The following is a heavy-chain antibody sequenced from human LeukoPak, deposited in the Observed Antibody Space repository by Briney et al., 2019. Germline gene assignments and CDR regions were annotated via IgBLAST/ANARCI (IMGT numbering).Heavy chain of an antibody. V-gene: IGHV3-30*14. D-gene: IGHD6-19*01. CDR2: ISYDGSNK. CDR3: ARGRGIAVAGLIDY. Sequence: GGSLRLSCAASGFTFSSYAMHWVRQAPGKGLEWVAVISYDGSNKYYADSVKGRFTISRDNSKNTLYLQMGSLRAEDMAVYYCARGRGIAVAGLIDYWGQGTLVTVSS. J-gene: IGHJ4*02. CDR1: GFTFSSYA.